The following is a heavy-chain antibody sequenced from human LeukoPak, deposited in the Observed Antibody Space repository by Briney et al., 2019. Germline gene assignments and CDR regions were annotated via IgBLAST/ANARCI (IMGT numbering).Heavy chain of an antibody. CDR1: GFTFSSYG. CDR3: AKDSCSNGVCYDFDY. CDR2: IRNDGSNK. V-gene: IGHV3-30*02. D-gene: IGHD2-8*01. J-gene: IGHJ4*02. Sequence: GGSLRLSCAASGFTFSSYGMHWVRQAPGKGLEWVAFIRNDGSNKYYADSVKGRFTISRDNYKNKRYLQMHILRAKNKDMSYYAKDSCSNGVCYDFDYWGQGTLVTVSS.